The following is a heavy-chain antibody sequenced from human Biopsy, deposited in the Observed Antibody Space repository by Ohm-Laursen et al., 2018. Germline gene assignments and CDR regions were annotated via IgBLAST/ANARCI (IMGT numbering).Heavy chain of an antibody. Sequence: SLRLSCAAPGSSFSDYQMRWIRQAPGRGLEWVSYISGGGTIYYGDYMKGRVTISRDNAKNTLYLQMHSLRAEDTAVYYCARDTRWSPYSMDVWGQGTTVTVSS. V-gene: IGHV3-11*01. CDR1: GSSFSDYQ. CDR2: ISGGGTI. J-gene: IGHJ6*02. D-gene: IGHD4-23*01. CDR3: ARDTRWSPYSMDV.